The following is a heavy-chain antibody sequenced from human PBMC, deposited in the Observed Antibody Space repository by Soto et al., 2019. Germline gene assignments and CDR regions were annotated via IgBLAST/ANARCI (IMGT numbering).Heavy chain of an antibody. V-gene: IGHV1-3*01. D-gene: IGHD2-2*01. CDR1: GYTFTSYA. Sequence: ASVKVSCKASGYTFTSYAMHWVRQAPGQRLEWMGWINAGNGNTKYSQKFQGRVTIIRDTSASTAYMELSSLRSEDTAVYYCARDRDIVVVPAAMNWFDPWGQGALVTVSS. CDR2: INAGNGNT. J-gene: IGHJ5*02. CDR3: ARDRDIVVVPAAMNWFDP.